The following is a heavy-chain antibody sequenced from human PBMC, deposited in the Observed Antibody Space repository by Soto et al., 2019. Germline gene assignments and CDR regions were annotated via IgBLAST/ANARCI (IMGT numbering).Heavy chain of an antibody. CDR2: IIDDGGRA. Sequence: PGGSLRLSCSASGFTFNRYAMSWVRQAPGKGLEWVSAIIDDGGRAYYADSVKGRFTISRDNSKNTLSLQMNSLRAEDTAVYYCAKDKMEQWLVGGYFDYWGQGTQVTVS. V-gene: IGHV3-23*01. J-gene: IGHJ4*02. D-gene: IGHD6-19*01. CDR1: GFTFNRYA. CDR3: AKDKMEQWLVGGYFDY.